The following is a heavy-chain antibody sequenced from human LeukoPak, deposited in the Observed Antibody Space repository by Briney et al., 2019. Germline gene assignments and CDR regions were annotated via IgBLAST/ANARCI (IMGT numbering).Heavy chain of an antibody. J-gene: IGHJ4*02. CDR1: GYTFTGYY. D-gene: IGHD4-17*01. Sequence: ASVKVSCKASGYTFTGYYMHWVRQAPGQGREWMGWINPNSGGTNYAQKFQGRVTMTRDTSISTAYMELSRLRSDDTAVYYCARGDYGDGAFDYWGQGTLVTVSS. CDR3: ARGDYGDGAFDY. CDR2: INPNSGGT. V-gene: IGHV1-2*02.